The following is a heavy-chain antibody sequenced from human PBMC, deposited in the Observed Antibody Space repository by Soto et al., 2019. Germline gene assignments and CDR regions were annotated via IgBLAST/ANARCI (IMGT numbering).Heavy chain of an antibody. Sequence: PSETLSLTCTVSGGSVSSGSYYWSWIRRPPGKGLEWIGYIYYSGSTNYNPSLKSRVTISVDTSKNQFSLKLSSVTAADTAVYYCARDNWNYAYYYYYGMDVWGQGTTVTVSS. CDR3: ARDNWNYAYYYYYGMDV. D-gene: IGHD1-7*01. CDR2: IYYSGST. V-gene: IGHV4-61*01. CDR1: GGSVSSGSYY. J-gene: IGHJ6*02.